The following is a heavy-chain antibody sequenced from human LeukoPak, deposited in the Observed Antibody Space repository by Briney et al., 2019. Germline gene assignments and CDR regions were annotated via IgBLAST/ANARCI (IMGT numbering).Heavy chain of an antibody. Sequence: ASVKVSCKVSGYTLTSHYMHWVRQAPGQGLEWMGIINPSGGSTSSAQKFQGRVTMTRDTPTSTVYMELSSLRSEDTAVYYCAREWVSGYYYGMDVWGQGTTVTVSS. D-gene: IGHD1-26*01. CDR2: INPSGGST. J-gene: IGHJ6*02. V-gene: IGHV1-46*01. CDR1: GYTLTSHY. CDR3: AREWVSGYYYGMDV.